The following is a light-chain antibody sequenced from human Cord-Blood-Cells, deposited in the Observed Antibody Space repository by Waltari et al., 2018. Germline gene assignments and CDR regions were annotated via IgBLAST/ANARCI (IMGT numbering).Light chain of an antibody. J-gene: IGKJ1*01. V-gene: IGKV1-39*01. Sequence: INLTQSPSSLSASVGARVTLTRRASQNISRYLNWYHQKSGKAPKLLIYAATSWQSAFPSRFSGRGAGKDVTFTISSPQPEDFATYYCQQNYSTPRTFGQGTKVEIK. CDR2: AAT. CDR3: QQNYSTPRT. CDR1: QNISRY.